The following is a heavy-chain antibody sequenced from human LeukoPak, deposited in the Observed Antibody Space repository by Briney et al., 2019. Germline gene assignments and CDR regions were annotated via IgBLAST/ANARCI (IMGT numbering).Heavy chain of an antibody. D-gene: IGHD2-15*01. J-gene: IGHJ4*02. CDR2: IRSKANSYAT. Sequence: KVSCKASGYTFTSYYMHWVRQASGKGLEWVGRIRSKANSYATAYAASVKGRFTISRDDSKNTAYLQMNSLKTEDTAVYYCTIGVVAATSTSTNDYWGQGTLVTVSS. V-gene: IGHV3-73*01. CDR1: GYTFTSYY. CDR3: TIGVVAATSTSTNDY.